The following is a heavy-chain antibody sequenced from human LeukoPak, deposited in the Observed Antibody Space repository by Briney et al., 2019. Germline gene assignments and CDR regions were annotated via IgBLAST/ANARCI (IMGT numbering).Heavy chain of an antibody. V-gene: IGHV3-23*01. Sequence: GGSLRLSCAASGFTFSSYGMTWVRQAPGKGLEWVSAISGGGYSTYYADSVKGRFTISREGSRDTLYLQMHSLGAEDTAVYYCAKMSDYGDPSYFDYWGQGTLVTVSS. CDR3: AKMSDYGDPSYFDY. J-gene: IGHJ4*02. CDR2: ISGGGYST. D-gene: IGHD4-17*01. CDR1: GFTFSSYG.